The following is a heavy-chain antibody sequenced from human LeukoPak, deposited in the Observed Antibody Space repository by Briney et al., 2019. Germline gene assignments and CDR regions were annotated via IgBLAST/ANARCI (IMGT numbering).Heavy chain of an antibody. CDR2: FDPEDGET. V-gene: IGHV1-24*01. CDR3: ATDPYNWKTKGNY. Sequence: ASVKVSCKVSGYTLTELSMYWVRQAPGKGLEWMGGFDPEDGETVYAQKFQGRVTMTEDTSTDTAYMELSSLRSEDTAVYYCATDPYNWKTKGNYWGQGTLVTVSS. CDR1: GYTLTELS. J-gene: IGHJ4*02. D-gene: IGHD1-20*01.